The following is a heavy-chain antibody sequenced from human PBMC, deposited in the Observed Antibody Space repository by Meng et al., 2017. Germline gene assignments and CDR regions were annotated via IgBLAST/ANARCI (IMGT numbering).Heavy chain of an antibody. Sequence: VQMQESGPGMVTPSQTLSLICTVSGGSISSGGYYWSWIRQHPGKGLEWIGYIYYSGSTYYNPSLKSRVTISVDTSKNQFSLKLSSVTAADTAVYYCASKGGLSTYNWFDPWGQGTLVTVSS. CDR3: ASKGGLSTYNWFDP. J-gene: IGHJ5*02. D-gene: IGHD5-12*01. V-gene: IGHV4-31*03. CDR1: GGSISSGGYY. CDR2: IYYSGST.